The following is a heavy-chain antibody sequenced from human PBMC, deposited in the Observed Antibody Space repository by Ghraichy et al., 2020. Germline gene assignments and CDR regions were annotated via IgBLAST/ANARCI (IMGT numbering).Heavy chain of an antibody. CDR1: GFTFSDYY. V-gene: IGHV3-11*01. J-gene: IGHJ4*02. D-gene: IGHD6-13*01. Sequence: GGSLRLSCAASGFTFSDYYMSWIRQAPGKGLEWVSFITTSGSTIYYADSVKGRFTISRDNANFSLYMEMNSLRAEDTAVYYCARGRSGSSYDYWGQGTLVTVSS. CDR3: ARGRSGSSYDY. CDR2: ITTSGSTI.